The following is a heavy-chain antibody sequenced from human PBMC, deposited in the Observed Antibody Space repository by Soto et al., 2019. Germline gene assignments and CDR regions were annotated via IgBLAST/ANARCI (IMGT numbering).Heavy chain of an antibody. CDR1: GYTVIGWY. CDR2: INPNSGGT. J-gene: IGHJ6*02. V-gene: IGHV1-2*04. Sequence: GALVQVSGMCCGYTVIGWYMHWVRQAPGQGLEWMGWINPNSGGTNYAQKFQGWVTMTRDTSISTAYMELSRLRSDDTAVYYCGRDFAAGSYYYYYGMDVWGQGTTVTVSS. CDR3: GRDFAAGSYYYYYGMDV. D-gene: IGHD6-13*01.